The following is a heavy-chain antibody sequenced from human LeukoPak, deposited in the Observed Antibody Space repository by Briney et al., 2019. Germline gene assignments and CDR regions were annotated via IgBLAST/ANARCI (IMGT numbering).Heavy chain of an antibody. CDR3: ARQGVLGYCSSTSCYFWFDP. D-gene: IGHD2-2*01. CDR1: GYSFTSYW. CDR2: IYPGDSDT. J-gene: IGHJ5*02. V-gene: IGHV5-51*01. Sequence: GESLKISCKGSGYSFTSYWIGWVRQMPGKGLEWMGIIYPGDSDTRYSPSFQGQVTISADKSISTAYLQWSSLKASDTAMYYCARQGVLGYCSSTSCYFWFDPWGQGTLVTSSS.